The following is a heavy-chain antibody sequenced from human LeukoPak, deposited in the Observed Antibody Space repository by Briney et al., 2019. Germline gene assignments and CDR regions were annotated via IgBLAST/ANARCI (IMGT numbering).Heavy chain of an antibody. V-gene: IGHV3-21*01. Sequence: GSLRLSCAASGFTFSSCSMNWVRQAPGKGLEWVSSISSSSYMYYADSVKGRFTISRDNAKNSLYMQVNSLRAEDTAVYYCARGGYSSSWYHDSWGQGTLVTVSS. CDR3: ARGGYSSSWYHDS. D-gene: IGHD6-13*01. CDR2: ISSSSYM. CDR1: GFTFSSCS. J-gene: IGHJ4*02.